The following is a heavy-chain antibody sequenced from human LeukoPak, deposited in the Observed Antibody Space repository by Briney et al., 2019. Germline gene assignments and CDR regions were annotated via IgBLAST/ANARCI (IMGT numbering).Heavy chain of an antibody. CDR1: GFTFSSYT. D-gene: IGHD6-13*01. CDR3: ARDSADY. CDR2: IGGRGGST. Sequence: GGSLRLSCAVSGFTFSSYTMIWVRQAPGKGLEWVSAIGGRGGSTFYADSVRGRFIISRDNSKDTLYLQMNSLRAEDTAVYYCARDSADYWGQGTLVAVSS. J-gene: IGHJ4*02. V-gene: IGHV3-23*01.